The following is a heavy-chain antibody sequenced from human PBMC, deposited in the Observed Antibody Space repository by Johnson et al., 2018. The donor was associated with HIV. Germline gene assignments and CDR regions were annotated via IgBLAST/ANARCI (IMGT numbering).Heavy chain of an antibody. CDR3: ARPHSGKYQYAFDI. V-gene: IGHV3-66*04. Sequence: DVQLVESGGGLVQPGGSLRLSCGISGITVSVNYMSWVRQAPGKGLEWVSTVDYGGTTIYADSVKDRFSISRDNSKNTLFLQMNSLRAEDTALYYCARPHSGKYQYAFDIWGQGTEVIVSS. CDR2: VDYGGTT. D-gene: IGHD1-26*01. CDR1: GITVSVNY. J-gene: IGHJ3*02.